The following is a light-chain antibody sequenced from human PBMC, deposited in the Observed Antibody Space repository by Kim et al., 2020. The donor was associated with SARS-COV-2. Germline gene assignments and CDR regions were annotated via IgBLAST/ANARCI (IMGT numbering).Light chain of an antibody. V-gene: IGLV6-57*03. Sequence: GKTVTIPCTRTSDTGATNYVQWYQQRPGRAPTTVIYEDYQRPSGVPDRFSASIDISANSASLTISGLKTEDEADYYCQSYDSSTWVFGGGTQLTVL. CDR2: EDY. J-gene: IGLJ3*02. CDR1: SDTGATNY. CDR3: QSYDSSTWV.